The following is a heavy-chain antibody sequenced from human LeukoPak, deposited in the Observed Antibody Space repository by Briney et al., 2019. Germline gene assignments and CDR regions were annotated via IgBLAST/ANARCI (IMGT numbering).Heavy chain of an antibody. V-gene: IGHV1-18*01. D-gene: IGHD1-26*01. Sequence: ASVKVSCKASGYTFTSYGISWVRQAPGQGLEWMGWISAYNGNTNYAQNPQGRVTMTTDTSTSTAYMELRSLRSDDTAGYYCARPQSRVGASDYWGQGTLVTVSS. CDR2: ISAYNGNT. J-gene: IGHJ4*02. CDR3: ARPQSRVGASDY. CDR1: GYTFTSYG.